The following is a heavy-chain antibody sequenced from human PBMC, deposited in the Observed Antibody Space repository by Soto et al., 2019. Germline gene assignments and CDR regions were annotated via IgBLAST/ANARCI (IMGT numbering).Heavy chain of an antibody. D-gene: IGHD2-15*01. CDR1: GFSFSDYG. Sequence: PGGSLRLSCAASGFSFSDYGIHWVRQAPGKGLEWVAIIWDDGNNKYYADSVKGRFTISRDNSKNMLYLQMNNLRADDTAVYYCVVCCSRRARYYMDFRGKGITVTLFS. J-gene: IGHJ6*03. CDR3: VVCCSRRARYYMDF. CDR2: IWDDGNNK. V-gene: IGHV3-33*01.